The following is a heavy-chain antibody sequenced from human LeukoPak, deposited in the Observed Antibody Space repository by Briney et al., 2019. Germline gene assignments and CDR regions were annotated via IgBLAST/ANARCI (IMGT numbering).Heavy chain of an antibody. D-gene: IGHD2-15*01. CDR3: AKEGYCSGGSCYYAFDI. V-gene: IGHV3-43D*03. Sequence: QPGGSLRPSCEASGFTFDDYAMHWVRQAPGKGLEWVSLISLDGGSTYYAASVKGRFTISRDNSKNSLYLQINSLRAEDTALYYCAKEGYCSGGSCYYAFDIWGQGTMVTVSS. CDR1: GFTFDDYA. J-gene: IGHJ3*02. CDR2: ISLDGGST.